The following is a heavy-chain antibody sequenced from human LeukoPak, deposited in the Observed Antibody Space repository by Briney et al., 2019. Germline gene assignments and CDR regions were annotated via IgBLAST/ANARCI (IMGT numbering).Heavy chain of an antibody. CDR1: GYSFTSYW. D-gene: IGHD4-17*01. CDR3: ARGGPATVTHYYYYYYGMDV. V-gene: IGHV5-51*01. J-gene: IGHJ6*02. CDR2: IYPGDSDT. Sequence: RGESLKISCKGSGYSFTSYWIGWVRQLPGKGLEWMGIIYPGDSDTRYSPSFQGQVTISADKSISTAYLQWSSLKASDTAMYYCARGGPATVTHYYYYYYGMDVWGQGTTVTVSS.